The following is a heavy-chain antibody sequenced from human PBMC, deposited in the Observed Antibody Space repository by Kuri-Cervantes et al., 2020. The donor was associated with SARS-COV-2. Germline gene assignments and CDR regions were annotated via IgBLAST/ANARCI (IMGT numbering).Heavy chain of an antibody. V-gene: IGHV3-33*01. J-gene: IGHJ4*02. D-gene: IGHD6-25*01. Sequence: GGSLRLSCAASGFTFSSYAMHWVRQAPGKGLEWEAVIWYDGSDKYHADSVKGRFTISRDNSKNTLYLQMNSLRAEDTAVYYCARQGGRAIYFDYWGQGTLVTVSS. CDR2: IWYDGSDK. CDR3: ARQGGRAIYFDY. CDR1: GFTFSSYA.